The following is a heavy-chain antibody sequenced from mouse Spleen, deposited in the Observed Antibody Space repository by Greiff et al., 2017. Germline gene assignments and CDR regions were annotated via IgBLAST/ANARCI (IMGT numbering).Heavy chain of an antibody. V-gene: IGHV5-9-3*01. CDR1: GFTFSSYA. CDR2: ISSGGGNT. J-gene: IGHJ2*01. D-gene: IGHD1-1*02. CDR3: ARSYGLPFDY. Sequence: EVHLVESGGGLVKLGGSLKLSCAASGFTFSSYAMSWVRQTPEKRLEWVATISSGGGNTYYPDSVKGRFTISRDNAKNTLYLQMSSLKSEDTAMYYCARSYGLPFDYWGQGTTLTVSS.